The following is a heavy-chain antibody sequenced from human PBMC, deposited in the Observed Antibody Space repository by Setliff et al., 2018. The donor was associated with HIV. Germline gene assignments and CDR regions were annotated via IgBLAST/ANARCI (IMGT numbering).Heavy chain of an antibody. J-gene: IGHJ4*02. CDR1: GGSISNYY. CDR2: IYNSGNT. D-gene: IGHD5-12*01. Sequence: PSETLSLTCTVSGGSISNYYWGWIRQPAGKGLEWIGRIYNSGNTNYNPSLKSRVTMSVDTSKNQFSLKLSSVTAADTAVYYCATRIRDGHRGYGYFDFWGQGTLVTVSS. V-gene: IGHV4-4*07. CDR3: ATRIRDGHRGYGYFDF.